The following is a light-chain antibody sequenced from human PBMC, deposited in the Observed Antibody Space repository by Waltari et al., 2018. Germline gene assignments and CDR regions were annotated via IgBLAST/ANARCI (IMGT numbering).Light chain of an antibody. CDR2: RNN. Sequence: QSILTQPTSASGTPGQRVTISCSGSSPNIGSNSVSWYQEVPGTAPKLLIYRNNQRPSGVPDRFSGSKSDTSASLAISGLRSEDEAHYYCAAWDDSLSGHMVFGGGTKLTVL. CDR3: AAWDDSLSGHMV. V-gene: IGLV1-47*01. CDR1: SPNIGSNS. J-gene: IGLJ2*01.